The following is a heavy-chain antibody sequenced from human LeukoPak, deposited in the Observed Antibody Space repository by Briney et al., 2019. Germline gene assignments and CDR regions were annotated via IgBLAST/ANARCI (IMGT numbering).Heavy chain of an antibody. Sequence: SETLSLTCAVYGGSFSGYYWSWIRQPPGKGLEWIGEINHSGSTNYNPSLKSPVTISLKTSKNQFSPTLRPATPADTAVYYCARASSSGWSQIIGGYYYYGMDVWGQGTTVTVSS. CDR2: INHSGST. CDR3: ARASSSGWSQIIGGYYYYGMDV. V-gene: IGHV4-34*01. D-gene: IGHD6-19*01. J-gene: IGHJ6*02. CDR1: GGSFSGYY.